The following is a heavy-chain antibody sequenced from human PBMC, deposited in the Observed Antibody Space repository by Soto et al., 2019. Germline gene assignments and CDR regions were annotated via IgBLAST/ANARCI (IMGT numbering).Heavy chain of an antibody. CDR3: AKGRGANWNYYYYYGMDV. J-gene: IGHJ6*02. D-gene: IGHD1-20*01. CDR2: ISGSGGST. Sequence: GGSLRLSCAASGFTFSSYAMSWVRQAPGKGLEWVSAISGSGGSTYYADSVKGRFTISRDNPKNTLYLQMNSLRAEDTAVYYCAKGRGANWNYYYYYGMDVWGQGTTVTVSS. CDR1: GFTFSSYA. V-gene: IGHV3-23*01.